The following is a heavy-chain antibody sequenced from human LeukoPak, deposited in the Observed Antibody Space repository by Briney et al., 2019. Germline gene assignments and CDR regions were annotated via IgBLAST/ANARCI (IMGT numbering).Heavy chain of an antibody. CDR3: AKQVSGQWLTPDSG. CDR2: ISYDGSNK. J-gene: IGHJ4*02. Sequence: GRSLRLSCAASGFTFSSYAMHWVRQAPGKGLEWVAVISYDGSNKYYADSVRGRFTISRDNSRNTLYLQMNSLTVEDTAVYYCAKQVSGQWLTPDSGWGQGTLVTVSS. V-gene: IGHV3-30*04. CDR1: GFTFSSYA. D-gene: IGHD6-19*01.